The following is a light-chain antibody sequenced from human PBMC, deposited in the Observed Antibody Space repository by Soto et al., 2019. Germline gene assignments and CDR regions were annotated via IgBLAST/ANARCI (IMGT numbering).Light chain of an antibody. Sequence: QSVLTQPPSVSGAPGQKVTISCTGTSSNIGAGYDVHWYQQLPGTAPKLLIYGNNNRPSGVPDRFSGSKSGTSASLAITGIQTEDEADYYCHSYDNSLTVVFGGGTKLTVL. CDR3: HSYDNSLTVV. V-gene: IGLV1-40*01. J-gene: IGLJ2*01. CDR2: GNN. CDR1: SSNIGAGYD.